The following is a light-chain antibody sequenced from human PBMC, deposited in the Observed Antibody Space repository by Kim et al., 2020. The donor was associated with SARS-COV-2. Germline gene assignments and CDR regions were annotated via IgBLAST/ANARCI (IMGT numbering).Light chain of an antibody. V-gene: IGLV2-11*02. CDR1: SRRVGGYND. J-gene: IGLJ1*01. Sequence: SVSLSCTGTSRRVGGYNDVYLYHEHPGQAPQLMFFEGLKRPAGLPDRFSGSKSGNTASLTISVLQAEDEAYYYCCSYAGSYTNKVFGTGTKVTVL. CDR3: CSYAGSYTNKV. CDR2: EGL.